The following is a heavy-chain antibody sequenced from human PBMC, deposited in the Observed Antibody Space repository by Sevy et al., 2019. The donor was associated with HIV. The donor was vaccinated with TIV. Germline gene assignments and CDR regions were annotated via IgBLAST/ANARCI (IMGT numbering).Heavy chain of an antibody. D-gene: IGHD2-8*01. CDR3: AREGCTKPHDY. V-gene: IGHV3-23*01. Sequence: GGSLRLSCAASGFTFSKYSMSWVRQPPGKGLEWLSTLYFGCGEINYADSVMGRFTISRDNSKSSVYLQMNNLRPEDTAVYYCAREGCTKPHDYWGQGTLVTVSS. CDR1: GFTFSKYS. CDR2: LYFGCGEI. J-gene: IGHJ4*02.